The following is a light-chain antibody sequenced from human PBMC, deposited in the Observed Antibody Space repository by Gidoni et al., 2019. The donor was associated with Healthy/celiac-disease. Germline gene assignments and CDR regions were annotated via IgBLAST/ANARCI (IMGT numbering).Light chain of an antibody. CDR2: GAS. Sequence: IVLTQSPGTLSLSPGERATLSCRASQSVSSSYLAWYQQKPGQAPRLRIYGASSRATGIPDRFSGSGSGTDFALTISRLEPEDFAVYYCQQYGSSPPYTFXQXTKLEIK. CDR1: QSVSSSY. V-gene: IGKV3-20*01. CDR3: QQYGSSPPYT. J-gene: IGKJ2*01.